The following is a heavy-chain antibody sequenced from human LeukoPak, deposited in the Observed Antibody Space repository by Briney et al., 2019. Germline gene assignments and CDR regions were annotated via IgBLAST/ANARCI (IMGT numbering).Heavy chain of an antibody. J-gene: IGHJ5*02. V-gene: IGHV3-23*01. Sequence: GGSLRLSCAASGFTFSSFGMSWVRQAPGKGLEWVSAISSTGGTAYYADSVKGRFTISRDNAKNSLYLQMNSLRAEDTAVYYCARDPDYSNWFDPWGQGTLVTVSS. CDR2: ISSTGGTA. CDR3: ARDPDYSNWFDP. D-gene: IGHD2-21*01. CDR1: GFTFSSFG.